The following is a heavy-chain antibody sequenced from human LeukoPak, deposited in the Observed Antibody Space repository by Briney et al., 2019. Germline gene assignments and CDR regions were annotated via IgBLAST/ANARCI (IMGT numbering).Heavy chain of an antibody. CDR3: ARQRIILWFGELADFDY. CDR2: IYNSGTT. J-gene: IGHJ4*02. D-gene: IGHD3-10*01. V-gene: IGHV4-59*08. Sequence: PSETLSLTCTVSGGSISSNFWSWIRQPPGKGLEYIGYIYNSGTTNYNPSLKSRVTISVDTSKNQFSLKLSSVTAADTAVYYCARQRIILWFGELADFDYWGQGTLVTISS. CDR1: GGSISSNF.